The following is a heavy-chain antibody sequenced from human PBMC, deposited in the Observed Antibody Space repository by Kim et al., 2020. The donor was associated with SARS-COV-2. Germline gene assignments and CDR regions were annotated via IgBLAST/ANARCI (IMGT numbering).Heavy chain of an antibody. CDR3: AGGWYNFDY. V-gene: IGHV4-59*09. D-gene: IGHD6-13*01. J-gene: IGHJ4*02. CDR2: GST. Sequence: GSTNYNPSLKSRVTISVDTSKNQFSLKLSSVTAADTAVYYCAGGWYNFDYWGQGTLVTVSS.